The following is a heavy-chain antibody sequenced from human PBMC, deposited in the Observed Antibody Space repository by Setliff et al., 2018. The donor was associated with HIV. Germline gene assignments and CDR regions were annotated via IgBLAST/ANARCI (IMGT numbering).Heavy chain of an antibody. Sequence: KPSETLSLTCSVPGGSLSNYCWNWIRQSPGKGLEWIGYIFASETTNYNPYYNPSLQSRVTLSIDTSKNQFSLKLNSVTAADTAVYYCARDGGRTGYSSSSDQWGQGTLVTVSS. J-gene: IGHJ4*02. CDR2: IFASETT. CDR1: GGSLSNYC. V-gene: IGHV4-4*09. D-gene: IGHD6-13*01. CDR3: ARDGGRTGYSSSSDQ.